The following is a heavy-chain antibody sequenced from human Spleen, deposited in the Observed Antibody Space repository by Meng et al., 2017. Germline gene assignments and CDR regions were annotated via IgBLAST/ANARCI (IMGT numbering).Heavy chain of an antibody. CDR1: GFNFGDYI. CDR2: IVSGGGIT. CDR3: ARDVAGWGGY. D-gene: IGHD2-15*01. Sequence: GESLKISCGASGFNFGDYIMHWVRQSPGKGLEWFSRIVSGGGITTYADSLKGRFTVSRDNAKNTLYLQTNSLRGEETAVYYCARDVAGWGGYWGQGTLVTVSS. V-gene: IGHV3-74*01. J-gene: IGHJ4*02.